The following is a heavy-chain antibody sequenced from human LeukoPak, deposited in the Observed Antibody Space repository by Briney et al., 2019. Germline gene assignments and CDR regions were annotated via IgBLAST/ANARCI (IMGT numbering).Heavy chain of an antibody. CDR3: ARVLGSITH. CDR1: GYTFSTCD. J-gene: IGHJ4*02. CDR2: MNPNSGNT. D-gene: IGHD1-1*01. Sequence: ASVKVSCKPSGYTFSTCDINWVRQATGQGLEWMGWMNPNSGNTGFAHKFQGRVTLTRDTSISTAYMELSSLRSEDTAVYYCARVLGSITHWGQGTLVTVSS. V-gene: IGHV1-8*01.